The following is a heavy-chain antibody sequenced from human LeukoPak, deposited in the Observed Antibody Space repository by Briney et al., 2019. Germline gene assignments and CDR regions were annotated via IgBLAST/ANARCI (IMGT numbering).Heavy chain of an antibody. D-gene: IGHD5-12*01. J-gene: IGHJ4*02. Sequence: GGSLRLSCAASGFTVSRNYMSWVRQAPGKGLEWVSGVNWNGGSTGFADSVKGRFTISRDNAKNSLYLQMNSLRAEDTALYYCARGYSGYDFGYYFDFWGQGTLVTVSS. CDR1: GFTVSRNY. V-gene: IGHV3-20*04. CDR2: VNWNGGST. CDR3: ARGYSGYDFGYYFDF.